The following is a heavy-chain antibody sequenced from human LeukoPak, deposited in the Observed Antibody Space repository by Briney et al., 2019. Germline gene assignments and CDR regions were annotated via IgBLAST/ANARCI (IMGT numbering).Heavy chain of an antibody. CDR2: IYYSGST. CDR1: GGSISSYY. J-gene: IGHJ4*02. CDR3: ARTSPYYDFWSGYYTQHYFDY. Sequence: SETLSLTCTVSGGSISSYYWSWIRQPPGKGLEWIGYIYYSGSTNYNPSLKSRVTISVDTSKNQFSLKLSSVTAADTAVYYCARTSPYYDFWSGYYTQHYFDYWGQGNLVTVSS. V-gene: IGHV4-59*01. D-gene: IGHD3-3*01.